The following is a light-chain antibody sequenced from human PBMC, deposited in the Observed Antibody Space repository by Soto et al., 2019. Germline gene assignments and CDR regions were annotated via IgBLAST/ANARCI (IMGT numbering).Light chain of an antibody. Sequence: DIHMTQSPSPLSAPLGDRVTITFQASQDINKNLIWYQQKPGKAPKLLIYDASDLETGVPSRFSGSGSGTGFTFTISSLQPEDFATYYCQQYESLPLTFGQGTRLEI. CDR3: QQYESLPLT. CDR2: DAS. CDR1: QDINKN. V-gene: IGKV1-33*01. J-gene: IGKJ5*01.